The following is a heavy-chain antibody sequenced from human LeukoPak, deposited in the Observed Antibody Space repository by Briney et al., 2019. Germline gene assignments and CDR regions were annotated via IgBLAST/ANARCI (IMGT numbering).Heavy chain of an antibody. Sequence: GASVKLSCKASGYTFTSYGISWVRQAPGQGLEWMGWISAYNGNTNYAQKLQGRVTMTTDTSTSTAYMELRSLRSDDTAVYYCARNLMVRGVIDYYYYMDVWGKGTTVTISS. CDR3: ARNLMVRGVIDYYYYMDV. V-gene: IGHV1-18*01. CDR2: ISAYNGNT. J-gene: IGHJ6*03. D-gene: IGHD3-10*01. CDR1: GYTFTSYG.